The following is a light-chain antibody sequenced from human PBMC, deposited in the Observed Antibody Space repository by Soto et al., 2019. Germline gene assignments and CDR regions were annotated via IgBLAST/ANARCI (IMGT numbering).Light chain of an antibody. J-gene: IGLJ1*01. CDR1: SSDVGGYNH. CDR3: NSHTSSGFRV. V-gene: IGLV2-14*01. CDR2: EVS. Sequence: QSALTQPASVSGSPGQSITISCTGTSSDVGGYNHVSWYQLHPGKAPKLMIYEVSNRPSGVSNRFSGSKSGYTASLTISGLQAEDEADYYCNSHTSSGFRVFGTGTKLTVL.